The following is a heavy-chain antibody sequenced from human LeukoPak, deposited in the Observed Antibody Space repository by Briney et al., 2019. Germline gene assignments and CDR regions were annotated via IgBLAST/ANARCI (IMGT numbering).Heavy chain of an antibody. V-gene: IGHV3-21*01. CDR2: ISGSSSYI. CDR1: GFTFSSYS. Sequence: GGSLRLSCAASGFTFSSYSMNWVRQAPGKGLEWVSSISGSSSYIYYADSVKGRFTISRDNAKNSLYLQMNSLRAEDTAVYYCARDQGYYYDSSGYYLDYWGQGTLVTVSS. J-gene: IGHJ4*02. CDR3: ARDQGYYYDSSGYYLDY. D-gene: IGHD3-22*01.